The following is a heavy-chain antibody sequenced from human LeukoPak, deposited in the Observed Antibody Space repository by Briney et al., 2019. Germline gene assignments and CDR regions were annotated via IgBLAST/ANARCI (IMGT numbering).Heavy chain of an antibody. Sequence: NPSETLSLTCTVSGGSISSYYWSWIRQPPGKGLEWIGYIYYSGCTNYNPSLKSRVTISVDTSKNQFSLKLSSVTAADTAVYYCAREGFDYGDYVDYWGQGTLVTVSS. V-gene: IGHV4-59*12. CDR2: IYYSGCT. D-gene: IGHD4-17*01. J-gene: IGHJ4*02. CDR1: GGSISSYY. CDR3: AREGFDYGDYVDY.